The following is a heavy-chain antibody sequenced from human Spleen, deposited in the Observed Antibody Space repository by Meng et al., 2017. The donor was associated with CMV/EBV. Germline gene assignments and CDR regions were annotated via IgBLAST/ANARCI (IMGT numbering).Heavy chain of an antibody. J-gene: IGHJ4*02. Sequence: TCAVYGGSFSGYYWSWIRQPPGKGLEWIGEINHSGSTNYNPSLKSRVTISVDTSKNQFSLKLSSVTAADTAVYYCTRGRIHGGWGFDYWGQGTLVTVSS. CDR1: GGSFSGYY. CDR3: TRGRIHGGWGFDY. D-gene: IGHD4-23*01. V-gene: IGHV4-34*01. CDR2: INHSGST.